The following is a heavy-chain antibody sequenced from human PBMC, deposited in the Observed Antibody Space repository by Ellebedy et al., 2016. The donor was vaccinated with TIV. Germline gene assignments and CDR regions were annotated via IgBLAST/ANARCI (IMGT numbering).Heavy chain of an antibody. J-gene: IGHJ4*02. D-gene: IGHD1-26*01. CDR2: ISSSSRDI. CDR3: ARDSLGGRPAFDH. V-gene: IGHV3-21*06. CDR1: GFSFSSHG. Sequence: PGGSLRLSCGASGFSFSSHGMSWVRQAPGKGLEWVSSISSSSRDIDYGDSVEGRFTISRDNAEFSVSLQMNSLRVDDTAVYYCARDSLGGRPAFDHWGQGTLVTVSS.